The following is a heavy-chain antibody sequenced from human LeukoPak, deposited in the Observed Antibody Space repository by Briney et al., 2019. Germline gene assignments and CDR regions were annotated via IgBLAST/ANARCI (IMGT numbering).Heavy chain of an antibody. Sequence: SETLSLTCTVSGGSINSGTYYWRWIRQPAGKGLEWIGRMYTSGSTNYNPSLESRLTISLHTSKSQFPLKLSSVTAADTAVYYCARGEKGSSSGSINYWGQGTLVTVSS. CDR2: MYTSGST. J-gene: IGHJ4*02. CDR1: GGSINSGTYY. V-gene: IGHV4-61*02. D-gene: IGHD6-6*01. CDR3: ARGEKGSSSGSINY.